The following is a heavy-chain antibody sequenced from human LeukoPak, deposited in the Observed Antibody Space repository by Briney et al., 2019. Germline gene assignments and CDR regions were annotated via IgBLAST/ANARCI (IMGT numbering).Heavy chain of an antibody. J-gene: IGHJ4*02. CDR3: ARDPGD. CDR2: IYYSGST. V-gene: IGHV4-4*02. CDR1: GGSISSSNW. Sequence: SGTLSLTRAVSGGSISSSNWWSWVRQPPGKGLEWIGYIYYSGSTNYNPSLKSRVTISVDTSKNQFSLKLSSVTAADTAVYYCARDPGDWGQGTLVTVSS.